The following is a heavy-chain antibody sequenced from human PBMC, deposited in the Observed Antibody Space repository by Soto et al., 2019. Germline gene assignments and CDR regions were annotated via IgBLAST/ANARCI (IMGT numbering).Heavy chain of an antibody. Sequence: SETLSLTCAVSSGSISSSNWWSWVRQPPGKGLEWIGEIYHSGSTNYNPSLKSRVTISVDKSKNQLSLKLSSVTAADTAVYYCARDSGSDYIWGSYRYTGFDYWGQGTLVTVSS. D-gene: IGHD3-16*02. CDR1: SGSISSSNW. CDR3: ARDSGSDYIWGSYRYTGFDY. CDR2: IYHSGST. J-gene: IGHJ4*02. V-gene: IGHV4-4*02.